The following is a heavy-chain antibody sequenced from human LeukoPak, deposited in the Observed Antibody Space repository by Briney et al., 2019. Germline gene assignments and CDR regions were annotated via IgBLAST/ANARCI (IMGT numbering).Heavy chain of an antibody. CDR2: ISGTDGST. CDR3: AREDDWNYEDY. CDR1: GYTFTSYG. Sequence: SCKASGYTFTSYGISWVRQAPGKGLEWVSAISGTDGSTYYADSVKGRFTISRDHSKNTLYLQMNSLRAEDTAVYYCAREDDWNYEDYWGQGTLVTVSS. V-gene: IGHV3-23*01. J-gene: IGHJ4*02. D-gene: IGHD1-7*01.